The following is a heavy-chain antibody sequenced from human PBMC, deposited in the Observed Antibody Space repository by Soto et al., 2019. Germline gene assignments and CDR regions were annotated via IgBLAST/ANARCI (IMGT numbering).Heavy chain of an antibody. CDR3: AREKYNWNYGNYYYYGMDV. Sequence: QVQLVQSGAEVKKPGSSVKVSCKASGGTFSSYAISWVRQASGQGLEWMGGIIPIFGTANYAQKFQGRVTITADESTSTAYMELSSLRSEDTAVYYCAREKYNWNYGNYYYYGMDVWGQGTTVTVSS. D-gene: IGHD1-7*01. CDR2: IIPIFGTA. J-gene: IGHJ6*02. CDR1: GGTFSSYA. V-gene: IGHV1-69*01.